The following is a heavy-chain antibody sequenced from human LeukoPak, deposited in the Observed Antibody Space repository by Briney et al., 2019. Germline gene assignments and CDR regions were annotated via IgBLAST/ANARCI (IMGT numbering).Heavy chain of an antibody. J-gene: IGHJ4*02. D-gene: IGHD3-22*01. CDR3: AREDDSSGYYIGLFDY. CDR1: GGSLTGYY. V-gene: IGHV4-4*07. Sequence: SETLSLTCSVSGGSLTGYYWSWIRQPAGKGLEWIGRVYTSGSTNYNPSLKSRVTMSIDTSKNQFSLKLTSVTAADTAVYYCAREDDSSGYYIGLFDYWGQGTLVTVSS. CDR2: VYTSGST.